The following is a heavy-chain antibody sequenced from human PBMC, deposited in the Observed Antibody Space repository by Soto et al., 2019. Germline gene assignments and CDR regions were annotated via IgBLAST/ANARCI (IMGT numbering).Heavy chain of an antibody. CDR1: GYTFTSYD. Sequence: QVQLVQSGAEVKKPGASVKVSFKASGYTFTSYDINWVRQATGQGLEWMGWMNPNSGNTGYAHKLQGRVTMTRNASISTAYMELSSRRSEDTAVYYWARERGSSSLWGQGALVTVSS. CDR2: MNPNSGNT. J-gene: IGHJ4*02. D-gene: IGHD6-6*01. V-gene: IGHV1-8*01. CDR3: ARERGSSSL.